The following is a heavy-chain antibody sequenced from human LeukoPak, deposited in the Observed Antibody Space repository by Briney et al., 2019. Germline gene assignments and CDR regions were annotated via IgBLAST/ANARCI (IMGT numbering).Heavy chain of an antibody. CDR2: INHSGSS. Sequence: SETLSLTCTVSGYSISSGYYWGWIRQPPGKGLEWIGTINHSGSSYYNPSLKSRVSISIHTSKNQVSLNLNSVTAADAAIYYCVREVATTVTKGGWFDPWGQGSLVTVSS. CDR1: GYSISSGYY. CDR3: VREVATTVTKGGWFDP. J-gene: IGHJ5*02. V-gene: IGHV4-38-2*02. D-gene: IGHD4-17*01.